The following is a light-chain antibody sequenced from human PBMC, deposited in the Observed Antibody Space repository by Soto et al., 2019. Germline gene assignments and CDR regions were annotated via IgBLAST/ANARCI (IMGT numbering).Light chain of an antibody. V-gene: IGKV1-39*01. CDR2: AVS. Sequence: DIQMTQSPSSLPASVGDRATITCRASHGISKSLAWYQQKPEKAPKSLIYAVSSLQSGVPSRFSGSGSGTEFTLTISSLQPEDFATYYCQQSYSTTWTFGQGTKVDIK. CDR1: HGISKS. CDR3: QQSYSTTWT. J-gene: IGKJ1*01.